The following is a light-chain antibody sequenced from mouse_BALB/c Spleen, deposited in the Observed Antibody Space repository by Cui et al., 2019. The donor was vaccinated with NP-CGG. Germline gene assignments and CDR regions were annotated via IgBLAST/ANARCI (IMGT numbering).Light chain of an antibody. CDR1: TGAVTTSNY. J-gene: IGLJ1*01. Sequence: HAVLNPAYPLTTSPGETVTLTCRSSTGAVTTSNYANWVQEKPDHLFTGLIGGTNNRVPGVPARFSGSLIGDKAALTITGAQTEDEAIYFCALWYSNHWVFGGGTKLTVL. CDR2: GTN. CDR3: ALWYSNHWV. V-gene: IGLV1*01.